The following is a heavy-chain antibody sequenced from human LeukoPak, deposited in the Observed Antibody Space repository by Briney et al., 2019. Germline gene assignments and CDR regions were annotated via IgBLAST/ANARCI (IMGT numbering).Heavy chain of an antibody. Sequence: ASVKVSCKASGYTFTSFDINWVRQATGQGLEWMGWMNPNTGNTGYAQKFQGRVIITRNTSISTAYMELSSLRSEDTAVYYCTRGDYQNWFDPWGQGTLVTVSS. V-gene: IGHV1-8*03. J-gene: IGHJ5*02. D-gene: IGHD4-17*01. CDR3: TRGDYQNWFDP. CDR2: MNPNTGNT. CDR1: GYTFTSFD.